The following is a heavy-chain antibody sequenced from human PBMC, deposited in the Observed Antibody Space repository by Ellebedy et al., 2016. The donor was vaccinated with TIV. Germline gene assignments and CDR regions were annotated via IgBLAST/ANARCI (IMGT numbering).Heavy chain of an antibody. J-gene: IGHJ4*02. D-gene: IGHD5-18*01. V-gene: IGHV3-23*01. CDR2: ISGSADST. CDR3: AKEGGYSYGYRGNDY. CDR1: GFTFGNYA. Sequence: PGGSLRLSCAASGFTFGNYAMSWVRQAPGKGLEWVSSISGSADSTYYADSVKGRFTISRDNSRNTLFLQMKSLRAEDTAVYYCAKEGGYSYGYRGNDYWGQGTLVTVSS.